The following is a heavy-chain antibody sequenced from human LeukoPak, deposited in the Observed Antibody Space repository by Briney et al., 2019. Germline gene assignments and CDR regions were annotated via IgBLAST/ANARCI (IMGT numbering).Heavy chain of an antibody. J-gene: IGHJ4*02. V-gene: IGHV3-21*01. CDR2: ISSSSSYI. D-gene: IGHD5/OR15-5a*01. CDR1: GFTFSSYS. Sequence: GGSLRLSCAPSGFTFSSYSMNCVRQALGKRLEWVSSISSSSSYIYYADSVKGRFTISRDNAKNSLYLQMNSLRAEDTAVYYCARDAGSTKVDYWGQGTLVTVSS. CDR3: ARDAGSTKVDY.